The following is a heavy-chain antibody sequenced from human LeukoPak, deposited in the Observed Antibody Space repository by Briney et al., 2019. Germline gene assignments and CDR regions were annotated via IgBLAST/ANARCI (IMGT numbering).Heavy chain of an antibody. V-gene: IGHV3-7*01. CDR3: ARDRAAAGGTFDY. CDR2: IKQDGSEK. Sequence: GGSLRLSCAASGFAFSTYWMSWVRQAPGKGLEWVANIKQDGSEKYYVDSVKGRFTISRDNAKNSLYLQMNSLRAEDTAVYYCARDRAAAGGTFDYWGQGTLVTVSS. J-gene: IGHJ4*02. D-gene: IGHD6-13*01. CDR1: GFAFSTYW.